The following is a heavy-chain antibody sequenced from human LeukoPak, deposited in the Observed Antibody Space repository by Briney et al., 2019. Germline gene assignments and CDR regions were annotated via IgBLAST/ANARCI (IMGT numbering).Heavy chain of an antibody. CDR2: ISSSGTTT. CDR3: ARGPPLFDP. J-gene: IGHJ5*02. CDR1: GFTFSSYS. V-gene: IGHV3-48*01. Sequence: GGSLRLSCAASGFTFSSYSMNWVRQAPGKGLEWISYISSSGTTTYYADSVKGRFTISSDNAKSSLYLQMNGLRAEDTAVYYCARGPPLFDPWGQGTLVTVSS.